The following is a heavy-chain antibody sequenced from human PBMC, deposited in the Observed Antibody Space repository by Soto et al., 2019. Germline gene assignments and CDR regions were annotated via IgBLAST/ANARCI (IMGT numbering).Heavy chain of an antibody. CDR1: GYSFTSYW. CDR3: ARPRGPGDYYYGMDV. V-gene: IGHV5-10-1*03. CDR2: IDPSDSYT. J-gene: IGHJ6*02. D-gene: IGHD3-10*01. Sequence: EVQLVQSGAEVKKPGESLRISCKGSGYSFTSYWISWVRQMPGKGLEWMGRIDPSDSYTNYSPSFQGHVTISADKSISTAYLQWSSLKASDTAMYYCARPRGPGDYYYGMDVWGQGTTVTVSS.